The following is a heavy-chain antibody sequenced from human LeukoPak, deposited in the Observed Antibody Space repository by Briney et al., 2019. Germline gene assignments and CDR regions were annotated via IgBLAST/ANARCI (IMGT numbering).Heavy chain of an antibody. D-gene: IGHD5-18*01. CDR1: GFTFSSCS. V-gene: IGHV3-21*01. CDR3: ARGPLDTAMAQFWEPGEDY. Sequence: GGSLRLSCAASGFTFSSCSMNWVRQAPGKGLEWVSSISSSSSYIYYADSVKGRFTISRDNAKNSLYLQMNSLRAEDTAVYYCARGPLDTAMAQFWEPGEDYWGQGTLVTVSS. J-gene: IGHJ4*02. CDR2: ISSSSSYI.